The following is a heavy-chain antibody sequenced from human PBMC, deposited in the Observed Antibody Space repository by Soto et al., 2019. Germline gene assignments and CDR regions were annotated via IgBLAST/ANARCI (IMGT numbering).Heavy chain of an antibody. D-gene: IGHD2-2*01. CDR1: GGSISSYY. CDR2: IYYSGST. V-gene: IGHV4-59*01. CDR3: ARAKPQDCSSTSCYLDCLAY. J-gene: IGHJ4*02. Sequence: SETLSLTCTVSGGSISSYYWSWIRQPPRKGLELIGYIYYSGSTNYNPSLKSRVTLSVDTSKNQFSLKLSSVTATDTASYYCARAKPQDCSSTSCYLDCLAYGGQGRPVTAS.